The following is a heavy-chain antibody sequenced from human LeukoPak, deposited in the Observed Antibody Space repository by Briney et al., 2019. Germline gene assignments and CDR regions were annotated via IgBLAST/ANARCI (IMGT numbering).Heavy chain of an antibody. CDR1: GGSFSGYY. CDR3: ARVRDGDYDY. Sequence: PSETLSLTCAVYGGSFSGYYWSWIRQPPGKGLEWIGEINHSGSTNYNPSLKSRVTISIDTSKKQFSLKLSSVTAADTAVYYCARVRDGDYDYWGQGTLVTVSS. J-gene: IGHJ4*02. V-gene: IGHV4-34*01. D-gene: IGHD4-17*01. CDR2: INHSGST.